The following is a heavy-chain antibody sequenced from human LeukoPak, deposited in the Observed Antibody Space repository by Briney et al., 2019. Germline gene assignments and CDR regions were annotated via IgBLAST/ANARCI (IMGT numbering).Heavy chain of an antibody. D-gene: IGHD6-13*01. CDR3: ARDPAAAGENYFDY. Sequence: PSETLSLTCTVSGGSISSHYWSWIRQHPGKGLEWIGYIYYSGSTYYNPSLKSRVTISVDTSKNQFSLKLSSVTAADTAVYYCARDPAAAGENYFDYWGQGTLVTVSS. J-gene: IGHJ4*02. CDR2: IYYSGST. CDR1: GGSISSHY. V-gene: IGHV4-59*06.